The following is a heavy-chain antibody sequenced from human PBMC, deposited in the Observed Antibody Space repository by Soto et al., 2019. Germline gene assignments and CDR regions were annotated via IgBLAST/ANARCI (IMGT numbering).Heavy chain of an antibody. V-gene: IGHV1-18*04. Sequence: ASGKVSCKASGHLLLSISLVLQAPGQGLEWMGWISAYNGNTNYAQKLQGRVTMTTDTSTSTAYMELRSLRSDDTTVYYCARALFYGMDVWGQGTTVTVSS. CDR3: ARALFYGMDV. CDR2: ISAYNGNT. CDR1: GHLLLS. J-gene: IGHJ6*02. D-gene: IGHD2-21*01.